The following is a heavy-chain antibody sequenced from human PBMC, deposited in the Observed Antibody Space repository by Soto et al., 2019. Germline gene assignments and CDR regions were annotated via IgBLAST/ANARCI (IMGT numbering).Heavy chain of an antibody. J-gene: IGHJ6*02. CDR3: ARDRGYCSGGSCGGGYGMDV. V-gene: IGHV4-61*01. CDR2: IYYSGST. Sequence: SETLSLTCTVSGGSVSSGSYYWSWIRQPPGKGLEWIGYIYYSGSTNYNPSLKSRVTISVDTSKNQFSLKLSSVTAADTAVYYCARDRGYCSGGSCGGGYGMDVWGQGTTVTISS. CDR1: GGSVSSGSYY. D-gene: IGHD2-15*01.